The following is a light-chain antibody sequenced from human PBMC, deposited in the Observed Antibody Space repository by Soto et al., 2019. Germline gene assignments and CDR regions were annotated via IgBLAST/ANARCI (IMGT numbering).Light chain of an antibody. CDR3: HQYACSPLT. Sequence: IVLTQSPGTLSLSPGERATLSCRASQSVPKSYLGWYQQRPGQALRLLIYDVSNRATGIPDRFSGSESGTDYNLTISRLEPEDFAGYYCHQYACSPLTFGHGTRLEIK. V-gene: IGKV3-20*01. J-gene: IGKJ5*01. CDR1: QSVPKSY. CDR2: DVS.